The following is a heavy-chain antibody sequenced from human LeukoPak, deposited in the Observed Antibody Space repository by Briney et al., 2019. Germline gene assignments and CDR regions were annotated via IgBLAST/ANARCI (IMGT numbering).Heavy chain of an antibody. CDR2: ISNNGGYT. Sequence: GGSLRLSCAASGLSFSNAWMNWVRQAPGKGLEWVSAISNNGGYTYYADSVQGRFTISRDDSKSTLCLQMNSLRAEDTAVYYCAKQLGYCSDGSCYFPYWGQGTLDTVSS. D-gene: IGHD2-15*01. J-gene: IGHJ4*02. CDR3: AKQLGYCSDGSCYFPY. CDR1: GLSFSNAW. V-gene: IGHV3-23*01.